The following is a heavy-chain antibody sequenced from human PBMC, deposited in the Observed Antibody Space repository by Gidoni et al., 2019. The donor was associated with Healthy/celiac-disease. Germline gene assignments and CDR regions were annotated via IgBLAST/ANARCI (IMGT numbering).Heavy chain of an antibody. Sequence: SSYGMHWVRQAPGKGLEWVAVISYDGSNKYYADSVKGRFTISRDNSKNTLYLQMNSLRAEDTAVYYCAKDGIAVAVDYYYYMDVWGKGTTVTVSS. J-gene: IGHJ6*03. D-gene: IGHD6-19*01. CDR2: ISYDGSNK. CDR1: SSYG. CDR3: AKDGIAVAVDYYYYMDV. V-gene: IGHV3-30*18.